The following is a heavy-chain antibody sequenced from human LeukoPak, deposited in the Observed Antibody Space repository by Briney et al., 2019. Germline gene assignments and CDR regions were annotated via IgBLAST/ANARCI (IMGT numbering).Heavy chain of an antibody. CDR2: IYTSGST. Sequence: SETLSLTCTVSGGSIGSYYWSWIRQPAGKGLEWIGRIYTSGSTNYNPSLKSRVTMSVDTSKNQFSLKLSSVTAADTAVYYCARSTAAAGTGWFDPWGQGTLVTVSS. CDR1: GGSIGSYY. V-gene: IGHV4-4*07. CDR3: ARSTAAAGTGWFDP. D-gene: IGHD6-13*01. J-gene: IGHJ5*02.